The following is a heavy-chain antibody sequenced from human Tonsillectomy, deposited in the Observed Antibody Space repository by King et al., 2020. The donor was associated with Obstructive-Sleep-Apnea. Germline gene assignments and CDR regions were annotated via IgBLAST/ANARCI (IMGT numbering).Heavy chain of an antibody. D-gene: IGHD3-10*01. J-gene: IGHJ4*02. V-gene: IGHV5-51*01. Sequence: QLVQSGAEVKKPGESLKIPCKGSVYSFTTSWIAWVRQSPGKGLEWMGIIYPGVSNTRYTPSFQGRVTISSAKSISTAYLQWSSLKASDTSMYYCARQLISGSSPRFDYWGQGTVVTVSS. CDR1: VYSFTTSW. CDR2: IYPGVSNT. CDR3: ARQLISGSSPRFDY.